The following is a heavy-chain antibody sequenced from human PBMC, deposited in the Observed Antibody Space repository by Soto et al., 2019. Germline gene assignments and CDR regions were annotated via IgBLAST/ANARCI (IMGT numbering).Heavy chain of an antibody. J-gene: IGHJ6*02. CDR1: GYSFTSYW. D-gene: IGHD6-13*01. Sequence: GESLTISCKGSGYSFTSYWISWVRQMPGKGLEWMGRIDPSDSYTNYSPSFQGHVTISADKSISTAYLQWSSLKASDTAMYYCARHNIGIAAAGRSSYYYYGMDVWGQGTTVTVSS. CDR2: IDPSDSYT. CDR3: ARHNIGIAAAGRSSYYYYGMDV. V-gene: IGHV5-10-1*01.